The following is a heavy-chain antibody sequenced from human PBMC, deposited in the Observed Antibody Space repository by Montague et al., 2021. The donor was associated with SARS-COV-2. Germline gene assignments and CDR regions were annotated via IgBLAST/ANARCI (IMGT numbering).Heavy chain of an antibody. CDR2: VHYTGST. D-gene: IGHD7-27*01. Sequence: SETLSLTCEVSGGSISSYYWSWIRQSPGKGLEWIGYVHYTGSTKYNPSLKSRVTISVDTSKNQFSLKLSSVTAADTAVYYCARGAVSLGIRGMDVWGQGTTVTVSS. CDR3: ARGAVSLGIRGMDV. V-gene: IGHV4-59*08. CDR1: GGSISSYY. J-gene: IGHJ6*02.